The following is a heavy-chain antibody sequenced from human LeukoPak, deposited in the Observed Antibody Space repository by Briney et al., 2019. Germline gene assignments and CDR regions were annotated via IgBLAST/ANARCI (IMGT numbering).Heavy chain of an antibody. V-gene: IGHV4-34*01. CDR2: INHSGST. CDR3: ARRLLGALGSRYFDY. J-gene: IGHJ4*02. D-gene: IGHD7-27*01. CDR1: GGSFSGYY. Sequence: SETLSLTCAVYGGSFSGYYWSWIRQPPGKGLEWIGEINHSGSTNYNPSLKSRVTISVDTSKNQFSLKLSSVTAADTAVYYCARRLLGALGSRYFDYWGQGTLVTVSS.